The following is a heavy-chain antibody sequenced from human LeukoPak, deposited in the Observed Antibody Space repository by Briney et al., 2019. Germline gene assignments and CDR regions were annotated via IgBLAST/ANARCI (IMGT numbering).Heavy chain of an antibody. V-gene: IGHV4-61*02. CDR1: SGSISSGSYY. Sequence: PSETLSLTCTVSSGSISSGSYYWSWIRQPAGKGLEWIGRIYTSGSTNYNPSLKSRVTISVDTSKNQFSLKLSSVTAADTAVYYCARDGPIAARKLTQGVAWFDPWGQGTLVTVSS. CDR3: ARDGPIAARKLTQGVAWFDP. D-gene: IGHD6-6*01. CDR2: IYTSGST. J-gene: IGHJ5*02.